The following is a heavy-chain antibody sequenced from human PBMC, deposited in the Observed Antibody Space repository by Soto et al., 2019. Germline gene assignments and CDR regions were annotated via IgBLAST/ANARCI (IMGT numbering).Heavy chain of an antibody. CDR1: GGSFSGYY. V-gene: IGHV4-34*01. Sequence: SETLSLTCAVYGGSFSGYYWSWIRQPPGKGLEWIGEINHSGSTNYNPPLKSRVTISVDTSKNQFSLKLSSVTAAATAVYYCARVGANDYVWGSYRRRYNWFDPWGQGTLVTVSS. J-gene: IGHJ5*02. CDR3: ARVGANDYVWGSYRRRYNWFDP. CDR2: INHSGST. D-gene: IGHD3-16*02.